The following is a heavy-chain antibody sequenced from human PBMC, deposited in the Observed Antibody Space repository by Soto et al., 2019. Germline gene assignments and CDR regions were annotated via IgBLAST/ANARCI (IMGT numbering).Heavy chain of an antibody. Sequence: DVQLVQSGGGSVQPGGSLRLSCASSGFTFTNSWMHWVRQVPGKGLVWVSRIDGVGSGTSYSDSVRGRFTISRDNAENMLFLQMNRLRAEDTDVYYCTKVFEYWGQRTLVTVSS. CDR3: TKVFEY. J-gene: IGHJ4*02. CDR2: IDGVGSGT. CDR1: GFTFTNSW. V-gene: IGHV3-74*01.